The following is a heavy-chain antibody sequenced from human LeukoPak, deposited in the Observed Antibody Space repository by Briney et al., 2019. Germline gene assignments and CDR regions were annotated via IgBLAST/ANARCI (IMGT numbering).Heavy chain of an antibody. V-gene: IGHV3-30-3*01. Sequence: GGSPRLSCAASGFTFSRYAIHWVRQAPGKGLEWVAAISFDEINKKYADCVKGRFTTSRDNSKNTLYLQMNSLRAEDTAIYYCASDEGNYFDYWGQGTLVTVSS. CDR1: GFTFSRYA. J-gene: IGHJ4*02. CDR3: ASDEGNYFDY. CDR2: ISFDEINK.